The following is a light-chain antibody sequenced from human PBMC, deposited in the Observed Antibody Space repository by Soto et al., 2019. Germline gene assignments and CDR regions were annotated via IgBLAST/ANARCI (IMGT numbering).Light chain of an antibody. Sequence: SYELTQPPSVSVAPGQTARITCGGTTIGSKSVHWYQQKPGQAPVLVVYDDRDRPSGIPERFSGSNSGSTATLTISRVEGGDGAEYYCRVWDSSSDRCVFGGGTKLTV. V-gene: IGLV3-21*02. CDR1: TIGSKS. J-gene: IGLJ3*02. CDR2: DDR. CDR3: RVWDSSSDRCV.